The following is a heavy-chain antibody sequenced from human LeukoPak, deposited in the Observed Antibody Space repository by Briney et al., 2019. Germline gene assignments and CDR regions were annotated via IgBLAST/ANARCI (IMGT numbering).Heavy chain of an antibody. Sequence: GGSLRLSCAASGFTFSSYAMSWVRQAPGKGLEWVSAISGSGGSTYYADSVKGRLTISRDNAKNTLDLQMNSLRTEDSAVYYCAKDREALVRGVYYFDYWGQGTLVTVSS. J-gene: IGHJ4*02. D-gene: IGHD3-10*01. CDR3: AKDREALVRGVYYFDY. V-gene: IGHV3-23*01. CDR1: GFTFSSYA. CDR2: ISGSGGST.